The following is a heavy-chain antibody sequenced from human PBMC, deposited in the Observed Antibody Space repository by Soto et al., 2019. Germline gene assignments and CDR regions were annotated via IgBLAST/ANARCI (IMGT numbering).Heavy chain of an antibody. CDR1: GFSLTSSGVA. D-gene: IGHD3-10*01. J-gene: IGHJ3*01. V-gene: IGHV2-5*01. CDR2: IFWYDDK. Sequence: QITLKESGPTLVKPTQTLTLTCTFSGFSLTSSGVAVGWIRQPPGKSLEWLALIFWYDDKYYSPSLKTRLTITKDTSIHQVVLTLTNLDPVDTATYYCVHSVGTFYFGVGNYVNAFDVWGQGTVVTVSS. CDR3: VHSVGTFYFGVGNYVNAFDV.